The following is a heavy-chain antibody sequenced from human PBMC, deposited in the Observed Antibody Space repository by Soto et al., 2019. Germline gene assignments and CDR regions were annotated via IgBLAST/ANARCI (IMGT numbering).Heavy chain of an antibody. CDR3: ARDLGPAMVLDLDY. V-gene: IGHV1-46*01. CDR1: GYTYTSNY. CDR2: INPSGGST. J-gene: IGHJ4*02. Sequence: SVKVTCKESGYTYTSNYRHWVRQAPGQGLEWMGIINPSGGSTSYAQKFQGRVTMTRDTSTSTVYMELSSLRSEDTAVYYCARDLGPAMVLDLDYWGQGTLVTVSS. D-gene: IGHD5-18*01.